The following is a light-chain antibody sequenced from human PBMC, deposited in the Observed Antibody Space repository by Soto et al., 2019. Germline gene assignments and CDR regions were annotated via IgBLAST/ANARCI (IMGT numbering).Light chain of an antibody. CDR3: QKGPT. J-gene: IGKJ1*01. CDR1: QGIRNY. V-gene: IGKV1-27*01. CDR2: AAS. Sequence: DIQMTQSPSSLSASAGDRVTITCRASQGIRNYVAWYQQKPGKGPKLLIYAASTLQSGVPSRFSGSGSGTDFTLTISSLQPEDVATYYCQKGPTFGQGTKVDIK.